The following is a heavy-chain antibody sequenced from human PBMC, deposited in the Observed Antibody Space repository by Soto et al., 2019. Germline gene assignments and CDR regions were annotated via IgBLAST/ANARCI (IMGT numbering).Heavy chain of an antibody. CDR2: ISATGGST. D-gene: IGHD5-12*01. Sequence: PGGSLRLSCAASGFTFNNYAMTWVRQAPGKGLEWVSAISATGGSTYSADSVKGRFTISRDNSKNTLYLHMNSLTAEDTAVYYCAKVGGGSGYHYYAPGIRYYFEIWGQGTPVTVSS. CDR3: AKVGGGSGYHYYAPGIRYYFEI. CDR1: GFTFNNYA. V-gene: IGHV3-23*01. J-gene: IGHJ4*02.